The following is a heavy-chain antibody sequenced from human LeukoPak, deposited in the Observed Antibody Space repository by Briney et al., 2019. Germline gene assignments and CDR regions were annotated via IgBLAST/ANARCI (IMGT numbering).Heavy chain of an antibody. D-gene: IGHD3-10*01. CDR2: ISSSSSTM. J-gene: IGHJ4*02. CDR1: GFTFDSYA. CDR3: ATDRGVFD. V-gene: IGHV3-48*02. Sequence: GGSLRPSCAASGFTFDSYAMAWVRQAPGKGLEWISYISSSSSTMYYADSVKGRFTISRDNAKNSLFLHMNSLRDEDTAVYYCATDRGVFDWGQGTLVTVSS.